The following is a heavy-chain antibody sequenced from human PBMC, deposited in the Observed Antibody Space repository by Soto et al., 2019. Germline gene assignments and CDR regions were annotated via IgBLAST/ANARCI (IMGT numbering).Heavy chain of an antibody. CDR2: TRNKANSYTT. J-gene: IGHJ6*02. Sequence: GGSLRLSCAASGFTFSDHYMDWVRQAPGKGLEWVGRTRNKANSYTTEYAASVKGRFTISRDDSKNSLYLQMNSLKTEDTAVYYCATVGYYDYGDYDYYYGMDVWGQGTTVTVSS. V-gene: IGHV3-72*01. CDR1: GFTFSDHY. CDR3: ATVGYYDYGDYDYYYGMDV. D-gene: IGHD4-17*01.